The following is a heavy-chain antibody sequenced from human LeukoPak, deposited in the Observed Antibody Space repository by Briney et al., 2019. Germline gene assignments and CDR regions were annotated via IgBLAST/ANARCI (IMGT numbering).Heavy chain of an antibody. D-gene: IGHD3-22*01. CDR3: ARDPDDSSGYWFDY. V-gene: IGHV3-23*01. CDR1: GFTFSSYA. Sequence: GGSLRLSCAASGFTFSSYAMSWVRQAPGKGPEWVSAISGSGGSTYYADSVKGRFTISRDNAKNSLYLQMNSLRDEDTAVYYCARDPDDSSGYWFDYWGQGTLVTVSS. J-gene: IGHJ4*02. CDR2: ISGSGGST.